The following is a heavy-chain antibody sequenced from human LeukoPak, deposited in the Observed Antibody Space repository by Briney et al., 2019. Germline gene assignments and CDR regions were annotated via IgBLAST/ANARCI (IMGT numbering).Heavy chain of an antibody. CDR2: INPNSGGT. J-gene: IGHJ4*02. V-gene: IGHV1-2*02. Sequence: ASVKVSCKASGYTFTDYYMEWVRQAPGQGLEWMGWINPNSGGTNYAQKFQGRVTMTTDTSTSTAYMELRSLRSDDTAVYYCARGRGTIFGVVITLYYFDYWGQGTLVTVSS. D-gene: IGHD3-3*01. CDR1: GYTFTDYY. CDR3: ARGRGTIFGVVITLYYFDY.